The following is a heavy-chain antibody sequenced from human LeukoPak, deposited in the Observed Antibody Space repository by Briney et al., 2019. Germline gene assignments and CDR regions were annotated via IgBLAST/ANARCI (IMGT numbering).Heavy chain of an antibody. D-gene: IGHD6-13*01. CDR1: GGTFSSYA. J-gene: IGHJ4*02. V-gene: IGHV1-69*04. CDR2: IIPILGIA. Sequence: SVKVSCKASGGTFSSYAISWVRQAPGQGLEWMGRIIPILGIANYAQKFQGRVTITADKSTSTAYMELSSLRSEDTAVYYCARVVATAGRHYFDYWGQGTLVTVSS. CDR3: ARVVATAGRHYFDY.